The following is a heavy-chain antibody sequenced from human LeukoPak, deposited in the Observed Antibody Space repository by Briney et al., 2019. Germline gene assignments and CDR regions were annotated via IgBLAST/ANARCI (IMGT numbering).Heavy chain of an antibody. CDR2: ISAYNGNT. V-gene: IGHV1-18*01. CDR1: DYTFTSYG. J-gene: IGHJ5*02. D-gene: IGHD2-2*01. Sequence: ASVKVSCKASDYTFTSYGISWVRQAPGQGLEWMGWISAYNGNTNYAQKLQGRVTMTTDTSTSTAYMELRSLRSDDTAVYYCARDPRPYCSSTSCLQAWFDPWGQGTLVTVSS. CDR3: ARDPRPYCSSTSCLQAWFDP.